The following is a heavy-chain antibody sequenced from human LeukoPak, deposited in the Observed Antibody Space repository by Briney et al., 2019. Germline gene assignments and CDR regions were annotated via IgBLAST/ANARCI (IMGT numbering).Heavy chain of an antibody. CDR3: AKGIRTVGDY. V-gene: IGHV3-23*01. J-gene: IGHJ4*02. Sequence: GGSLRLSCAASGFTFTGYAMSWVRQAPGKGLEWVSAISGSGHSTDYADSVKGRFTISRDNSKNTLYLQMNSLRAEDTAVYYCAKGIRTVGDYWGQGSLVTVSS. D-gene: IGHD1-1*01. CDR1: GFTFTGYA. CDR2: ISGSGHST.